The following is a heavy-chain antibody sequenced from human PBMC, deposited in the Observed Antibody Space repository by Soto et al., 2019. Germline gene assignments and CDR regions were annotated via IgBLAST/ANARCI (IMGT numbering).Heavy chain of an antibody. D-gene: IGHD3-3*01. CDR1: GGSISSGGYY. V-gene: IGHV4-31*03. CDR3: ARGVGDFWSGYSQSAFSFDI. Sequence: SETLSLTCTVSGGSISSGGYYWSWIRQHPGKGLEWIGYIYYSGSTYYNPSLKSRVTISVDTSKNQFSLKLSSVTAADTAVYYCARGVGDFWSGYSQSAFSFDIWGQGTMVTVSS. J-gene: IGHJ3*02. CDR2: IYYSGST.